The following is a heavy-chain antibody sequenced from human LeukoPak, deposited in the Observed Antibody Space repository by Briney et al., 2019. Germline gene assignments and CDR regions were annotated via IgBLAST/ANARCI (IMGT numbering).Heavy chain of an antibody. Sequence: PSETLSLTCSVSGGSVSNTNYYWGWIRQPPGKGLEWLGSVDYSGYTYQSPSHNGRVTISVDTSKNQFSLKMTSVTAADTAVYYCARSIFSGSYAFDFWGHGTLVTVSS. D-gene: IGHD3-3*01. V-gene: IGHV4-39*07. CDR1: GGSVSNTNYY. CDR3: ARSIFSGSYAFDF. CDR2: VDYSGYT. J-gene: IGHJ4*01.